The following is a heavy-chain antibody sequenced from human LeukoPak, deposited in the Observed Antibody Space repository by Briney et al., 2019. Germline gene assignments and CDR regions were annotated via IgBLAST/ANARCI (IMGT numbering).Heavy chain of an antibody. CDR2: ISYDGSKT. CDR3: AKKAAAGSETSYFDY. J-gene: IGHJ4*02. V-gene: IGHV3-30*18. Sequence: PGRSLRLSCAASGFTYSNYGMHWVRQAPAKGLEWVAVISYDGSKTYYADSVKGRFTISRDNYKNTLYLQMNSLRAEDTAVYYCAKKAAAGSETSYFDYWGQGTLVTVSS. D-gene: IGHD6-13*01. CDR1: GFTYSNYG.